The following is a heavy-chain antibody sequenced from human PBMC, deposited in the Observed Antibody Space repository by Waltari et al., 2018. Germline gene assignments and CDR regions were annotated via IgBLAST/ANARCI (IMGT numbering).Heavy chain of an antibody. Sequence: EVQLVESGGGLVQPGGSLRLSCAASGFTFSDHYMDWVRQAPGKGLEWVGRTRNKANSYTTEYAASVKGRCTISRDDSKNSLYLQMNSLKTEDTAVYYCARGYYSGSYHFQHWGQGTLVIVSS. D-gene: IGHD1-26*01. CDR2: TRNKANSYTT. J-gene: IGHJ1*01. CDR1: GFTFSDHY. V-gene: IGHV3-72*01. CDR3: ARGYYSGSYHFQH.